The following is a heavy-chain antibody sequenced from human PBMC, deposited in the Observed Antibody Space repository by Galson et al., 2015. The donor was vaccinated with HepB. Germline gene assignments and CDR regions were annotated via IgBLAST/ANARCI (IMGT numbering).Heavy chain of an antibody. J-gene: IGHJ6*02. CDR1: GFTFSGYY. Sequence: SLRLSCAASGFTFSGYYMSWIRQAPGKGLEWVSYISNSAGYANYADSVKGRFAISRDSAKYSVYLQINSLRDDDTAVYYCARDRLGYYGMDVWGLGTTVTVSS. CDR3: ARDRLGYYGMDV. CDR2: ISNSAGYA. V-gene: IGHV3-11*06. D-gene: IGHD6-19*01.